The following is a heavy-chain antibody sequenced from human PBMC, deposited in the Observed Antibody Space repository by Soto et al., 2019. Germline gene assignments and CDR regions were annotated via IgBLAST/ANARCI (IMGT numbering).Heavy chain of an antibody. CDR3: AKDNCISTSCYRLYNWFDP. D-gene: IGHD2-2*01. CDR2: IIPIFGTA. Sequence: GASVKVSCKASGGTFSSYAISWVRQAPGQGLEWMGGIIPIFGTANYAQKFQGRVTITADESTSTAYMELSSLRAEDTAVYYCAKDNCISTSCYRLYNWFDPWGQGTLVTVSS. J-gene: IGHJ5*02. V-gene: IGHV1-69*13. CDR1: GGTFSSYA.